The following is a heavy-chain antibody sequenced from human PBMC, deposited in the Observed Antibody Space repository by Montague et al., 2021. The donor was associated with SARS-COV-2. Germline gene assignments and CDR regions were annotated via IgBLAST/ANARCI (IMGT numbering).Heavy chain of an antibody. V-gene: IGHV4-61*01. CDR3: ARELEVHDFLSSYYIED. D-gene: IGHD3-3*01. CDR1: GGSVNSGSYH. J-gene: IGHJ4*02. CDR2: IYYSGST. Sequence: SETLSLTCTVSGGSVNSGSYHWNWTRQPPGKGLEWIGYIYYSGSTSYNPSLKSRVTISLDTSKNQFSLNLTSVTAADTALYFCARELEVHDFLSSYYIEDWGQGTLVTVSS.